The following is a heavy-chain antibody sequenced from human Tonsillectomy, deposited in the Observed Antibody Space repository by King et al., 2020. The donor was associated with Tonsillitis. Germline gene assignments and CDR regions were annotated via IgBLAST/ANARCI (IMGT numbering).Heavy chain of an antibody. J-gene: IGHJ3*02. Sequence: VQLVESGAEVKKPGESLRISCKGSGYTFTSYWISWVRQMPGEGLEWMGRIDPSDSYTKYSPSFQGHVTISADKSISTAYLQWSSLKASDSAMYYCARVNGAFDIWGQGTMVTVSS. D-gene: IGHD2-8*01. V-gene: IGHV5-10-1*03. CDR1: GYTFTSYW. CDR2: IDPSDSYT. CDR3: ARVNGAFDI.